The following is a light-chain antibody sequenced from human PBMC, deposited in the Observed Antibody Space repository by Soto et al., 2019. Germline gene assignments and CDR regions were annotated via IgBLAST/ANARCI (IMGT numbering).Light chain of an antibody. Sequence: IRMTQSPSSFSASTGDRVTITCRASQGISSYLAWYQQKPGKAPKLLIYAASTMQSGVPSRFSGSGSGTDFTLTISCLQSEDFATYYCQQYYSYQLTFGGGTKVEIK. CDR3: QQYYSYQLT. V-gene: IGKV1-8*01. J-gene: IGKJ4*01. CDR1: QGISSY. CDR2: AAS.